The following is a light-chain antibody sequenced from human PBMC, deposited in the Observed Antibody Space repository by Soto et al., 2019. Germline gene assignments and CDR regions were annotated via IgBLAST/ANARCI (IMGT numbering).Light chain of an antibody. J-gene: IGLJ3*02. CDR1: SSNIGSNT. CDR3: VTWEDSPRWV. V-gene: IGLV1-44*01. Sequence: QSVLTQPPSASGTPGQRVTISCSGSSSNIGSNTVSWYQRLPGPATKLLIYSDNQRPSGVPDRFSGSKSGTSASLASSGLQSEDEADYYCVTWEDSPRWVFGGGTKLTVL. CDR2: SDN.